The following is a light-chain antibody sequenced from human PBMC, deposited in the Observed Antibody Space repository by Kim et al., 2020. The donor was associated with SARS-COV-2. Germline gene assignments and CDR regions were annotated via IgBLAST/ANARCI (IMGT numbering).Light chain of an antibody. CDR2: LAS. J-gene: IGKJ2*01. Sequence: DIVMTQSALSLAVTPGEPASISCTSSQSLLHSDGYYYLDWYLQKPGQSPQLLIYLASNRASGVPDRFSGSGSGTDFTLKISRVEADDVGVYYCMQYHDTRTFGQGTKLEI. V-gene: IGKV2-28*01. CDR3: MQYHDTRT. CDR1: QSLLHSDGYYY.